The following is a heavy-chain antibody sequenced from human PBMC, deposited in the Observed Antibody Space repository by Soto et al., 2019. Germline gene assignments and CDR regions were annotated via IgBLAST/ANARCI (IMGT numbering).Heavy chain of an antibody. D-gene: IGHD3-16*01. CDR3: ARDWFGIDV. CDR1: GYTFTSYG. V-gene: IGHV1-18*01. J-gene: IGHJ5*02. Sequence: QVQLVQSGAEVKKPGASVKVSCKASGYTFTSYGISWVRQAPGQGLEWMGWINPYNGNTDYAQKLQGRVTMTTDTTTTTAYMELRRLEAADTSVYDCARDWFGIDVWGQGTLVTVSS. CDR2: INPYNGNT.